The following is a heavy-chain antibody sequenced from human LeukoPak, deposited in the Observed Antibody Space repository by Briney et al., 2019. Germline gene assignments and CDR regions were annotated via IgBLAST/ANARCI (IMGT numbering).Heavy chain of an antibody. CDR2: IIPIFGTA. J-gene: IGHJ6*03. V-gene: IGHV1-69*05. CDR1: GGTFSSYA. CDR3: AREGSSGSYYSYYYYMDV. Sequence: SVKVSCKASGGTFSSYAISWVRQAPGQGLEWMGRIIPIFGTANYAQKFQGRVTITTDESTSTAYMELSSLRSEDTAAYYCAREGSSGSYYSYYYYMDVWGKGTTVTVSS. D-gene: IGHD1-26*01.